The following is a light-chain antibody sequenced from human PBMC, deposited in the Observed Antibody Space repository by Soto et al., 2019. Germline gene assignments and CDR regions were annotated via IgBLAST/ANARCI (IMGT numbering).Light chain of an antibody. CDR2: DVS. V-gene: IGLV2-14*03. Sequence: HSVLNQLASVYGSPGQSITISCTGTSSDVGGYNYVSWYQHHPGKAPKLMIFDVSNRPSGVSNRFSGSKSGNTASLTISGLQPEDEADYYCSSYTTSNTRQIVFGTGTKVTVL. CDR3: SSYTTSNTRQIV. CDR1: SSDVGGYNY. J-gene: IGLJ1*01.